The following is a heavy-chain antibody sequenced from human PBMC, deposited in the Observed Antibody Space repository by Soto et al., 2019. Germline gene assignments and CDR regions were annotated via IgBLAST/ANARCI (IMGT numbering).Heavy chain of an antibody. CDR2: ISASGDTT. CDR1: GFTFNNYV. CDR3: AKGVLRGGYNYFYFDY. V-gene: IGHV3-23*01. Sequence: PGGSLRLSCAASGFTFNNYVMNWVRQTPEKGLEWVSGISASGDTTNYADSVKGRFTISRDNSKNTLYLQMNSLRAEDTAIYSCAKGVLRGGYNYFYFDYWGQGTLVTVSS. J-gene: IGHJ4*02. D-gene: IGHD5-12*01.